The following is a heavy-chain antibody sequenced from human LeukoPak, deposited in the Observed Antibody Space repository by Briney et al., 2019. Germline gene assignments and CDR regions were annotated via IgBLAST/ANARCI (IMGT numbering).Heavy chain of an antibody. CDR2: INPSGGST. CDR3: AAPTVRGAKYSFDY. CDR1: GYTFTSYD. V-gene: IGHV1-46*01. Sequence: ASVKVSCKASGYTFTSYDINWVRQATGQGLEWMGIINPSGGSTSYAQKFQGRVTMTRDTSTSTVYMELSSLRSEDTAVYYCAAPTVRGAKYSFDYWGQGTLVTVSS. J-gene: IGHJ4*02. D-gene: IGHD3-10*01.